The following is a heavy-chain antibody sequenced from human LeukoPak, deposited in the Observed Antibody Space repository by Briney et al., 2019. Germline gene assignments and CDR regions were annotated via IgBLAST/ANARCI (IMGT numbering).Heavy chain of an antibody. CDR2: INRNTGGT. J-gene: IGHJ4*02. V-gene: IGHV1-2*02. CDR3: AWNYSFDH. Sequence: ASVNVSCTSSGYTCTVHYIHWVPQAPGQGLEWMGWINRNTGGTDYAQKFQGRVTMTRDTSISTAYMELSRLRSDDTAMYYCAWNYSFDHWGQGTLVTVSS. D-gene: IGHD1-7*01. CDR1: GYTCTVHY.